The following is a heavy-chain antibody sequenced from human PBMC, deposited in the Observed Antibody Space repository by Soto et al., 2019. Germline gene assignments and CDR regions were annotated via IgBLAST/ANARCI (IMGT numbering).Heavy chain of an antibody. V-gene: IGHV4-30-2*01. CDR1: GGSISSGGYS. D-gene: IGHD6-19*01. J-gene: IGHJ4*02. Sequence: QLQLQESGSGLVKPSQTLSLTCAVSGGSISSGGYSWSWIRQPPGKGLEWIGYIYHSGSTYFNPSLKSRVTISVDRSKNQFSLKLSSVTAADTAVYYCARAGGLGAVAVDYWGQGTLVTVSS. CDR3: ARAGGLGAVAVDY. CDR2: IYHSGST.